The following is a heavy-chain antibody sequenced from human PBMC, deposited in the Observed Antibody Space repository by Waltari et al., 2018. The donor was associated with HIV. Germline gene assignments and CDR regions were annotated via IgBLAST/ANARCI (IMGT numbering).Heavy chain of an antibody. CDR2: IYYSGST. J-gene: IGHJ2*01. V-gene: IGHV4-59*01. Sequence: QVQLQESGPGLVKPSETLSLTCTVSGGSISSYYWSWLRQPPGKGLEWIGYIYYSGSTNYNPSLKSRVTISVDTSKNQFSLKLSSVTAADTAVYYCAREEKYSSSLFDLWGRGTLVTVSS. CDR3: AREEKYSSSLFDL. D-gene: IGHD6-6*01. CDR1: GGSISSYY.